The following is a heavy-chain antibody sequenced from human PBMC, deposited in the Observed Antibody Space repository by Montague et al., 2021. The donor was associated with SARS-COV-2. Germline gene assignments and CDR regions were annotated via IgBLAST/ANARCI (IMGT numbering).Heavy chain of an antibody. CDR3: ARAAQKQYVLLWFGELLHDACDI. V-gene: IGHV3-30-3*01. D-gene: IGHD3-10*01. Sequence: SLRLSCAASGFTFSSYAMHWVRQAPGKGLEWVAVISYVGSNKYYADSVKGRFTISRDNSKNTLYLQMNSLRAEDTAVYYCARAAQKQYVLLWFGELLHDACDIWGQGPRVTVSS. CDR2: ISYVGSNK. CDR1: GFTFSSYA. J-gene: IGHJ3*02.